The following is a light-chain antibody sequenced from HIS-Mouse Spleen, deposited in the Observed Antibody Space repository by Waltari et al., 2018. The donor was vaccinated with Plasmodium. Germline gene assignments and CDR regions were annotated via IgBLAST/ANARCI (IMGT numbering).Light chain of an antibody. CDR2: DVS. J-gene: IGLJ2*01. CDR1: SSDGGGYNY. Sequence: QSALTQPASVSGSPGQSITISRTGTSSDGGGYNYVPWYQQPPGKAPKLMIYDVSNRPSGVSNRFSGSKSGNTASLTISGLQAEDEADYYCSSYTSSSTLVFGGGTKLTVL. CDR3: SSYTSSSTLV. V-gene: IGLV2-14*03.